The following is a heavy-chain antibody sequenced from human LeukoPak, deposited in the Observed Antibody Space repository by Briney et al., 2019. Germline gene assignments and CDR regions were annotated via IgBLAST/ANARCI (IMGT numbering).Heavy chain of an antibody. D-gene: IGHD3-22*01. CDR3: ARDRDLTNYYYDTSGNY. CDR2: IYSGGST. Sequence: GGSLRLSCAASGFSVSSNYMSWVCQAPGNGLEWVSIIYSGGSTYYADSVKGRFTISRDNSKNTLYLQMDSLRAEDTAVYYCARDRDLTNYYYDTSGNYWGQGTLVTVSS. J-gene: IGHJ4*02. V-gene: IGHV3-66*01. CDR1: GFSVSSNY.